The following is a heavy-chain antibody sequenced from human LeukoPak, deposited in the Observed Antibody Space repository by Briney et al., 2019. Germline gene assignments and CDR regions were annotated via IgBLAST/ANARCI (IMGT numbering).Heavy chain of an antibody. D-gene: IGHD1-26*01. CDR2: IRSKANSYAT. Sequence: GGSLKLSCAASGSTFSGSAMHWVRKASGKGLEWVGRIRSKANSYATAYAASVKGRFTISRDDSKNTAYLQMNSLKTEDTAVYYCTRHLVGATTGDHWGQRTLVTVSS. CDR3: TRHLVGATTGDH. J-gene: IGHJ4*02. V-gene: IGHV3-73*01. CDR1: GSTFSGSA.